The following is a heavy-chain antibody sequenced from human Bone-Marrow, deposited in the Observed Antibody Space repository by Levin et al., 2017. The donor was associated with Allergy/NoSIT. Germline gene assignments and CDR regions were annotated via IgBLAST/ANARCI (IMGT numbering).Heavy chain of an antibody. CDR2: ITPNTGGT. V-gene: IGHV1-2*02. CDR3: ARSRYGWYYFDY. CDR1: GYTFTDYY. Sequence: SVKVSCKTSGYTFTDYYIHWVRLAPGQGLECLGWITPNTGGTHYAKNFQGRVSMTRDTSISTAYMELSSLNSDDTGIYYCARSRYGWYYFDYWGQGSLVTVSS. D-gene: IGHD2-8*02. J-gene: IGHJ4*02.